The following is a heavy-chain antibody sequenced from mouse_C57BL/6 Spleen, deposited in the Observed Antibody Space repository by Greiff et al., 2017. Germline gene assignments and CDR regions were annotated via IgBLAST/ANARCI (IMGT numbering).Heavy chain of an antibody. Sequence: VKLQESGAELVRPGASVTLSCKASGYTFTDYEMHWVKQTPVHGLEWIGAIDPETGGTAYNQKFKGKAILTADKSSSTAYMELRSLTSEDSAVYYCTRGPGFMDYWGQGTSVTVSS. J-gene: IGHJ4*01. V-gene: IGHV1-15*01. D-gene: IGHD3-1*01. CDR1: GYTFTDYE. CDR3: TRGPGFMDY. CDR2: IDPETGGT.